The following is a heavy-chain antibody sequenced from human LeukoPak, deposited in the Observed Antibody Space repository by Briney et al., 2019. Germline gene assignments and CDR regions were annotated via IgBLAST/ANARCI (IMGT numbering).Heavy chain of an antibody. J-gene: IGHJ5*02. Sequence: ASVKVSCKASGYTFTVYYMHWVRQAPGQGLEWMGWINPNSGGTNYAQKFQGRVTMTRDTSISTAYMELSGLRSDDTAVYYCARGPRIAARSMNWFDPWGQGTLVTVSS. D-gene: IGHD6-6*01. CDR3: ARGPRIAARSMNWFDP. CDR1: GYTFTVYY. CDR2: INPNSGGT. V-gene: IGHV1-2*02.